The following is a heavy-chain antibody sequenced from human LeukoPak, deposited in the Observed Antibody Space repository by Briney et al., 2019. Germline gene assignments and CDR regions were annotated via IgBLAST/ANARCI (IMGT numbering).Heavy chain of an antibody. CDR1: GFTFSDYY. J-gene: IGHJ4*02. D-gene: IGHD1-1*01. CDR3: ARELQLERLAFGKEGSAFDY. V-gene: IGHV3-74*01. CDR2: IKSDGSST. Sequence: GGSLRLSCAASGFTFSDYYMSWIRQAPGKGLVWVSRIKSDGSSTTYADSVKGRFTISRDNAKNSLYLQMNRLRADDTAVYYCARELQLERLAFGKEGSAFDYWGQGTLVTVSS.